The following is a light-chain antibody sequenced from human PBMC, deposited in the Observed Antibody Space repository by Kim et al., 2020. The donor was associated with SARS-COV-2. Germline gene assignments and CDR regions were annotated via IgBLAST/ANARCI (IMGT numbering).Light chain of an antibody. CDR2: RDS. Sequence: VSLALGQTARITCGGNIIGSKNVHWYQQKPGQAPVLVIYRDSNRPSGIPERFSGSNSGNTATLTISRAQAGDEADYYCQVWDSSTVLGGGTQLTVL. CDR1: IIGSKN. V-gene: IGLV3-9*01. CDR3: QVWDSSTV. J-gene: IGLJ3*02.